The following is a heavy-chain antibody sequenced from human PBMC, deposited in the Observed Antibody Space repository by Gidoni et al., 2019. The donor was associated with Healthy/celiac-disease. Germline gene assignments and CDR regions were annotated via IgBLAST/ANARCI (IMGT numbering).Heavy chain of an antibody. Sequence: QVQLVQSGAEVKKPGASVKVSCKASGYTFTGYYMHWVRQAPGQGLEWMGWINPNSGGKNYAQKFQGRVTMTRDTSISTAYMELSRLRSDDTAVYYCARESSIAARSTDYWGQGTLVTVSS. CDR1: GYTFTGYY. V-gene: IGHV1-2*02. CDR2: INPNSGGK. CDR3: ARESSIAARSTDY. J-gene: IGHJ4*02. D-gene: IGHD6-6*01.